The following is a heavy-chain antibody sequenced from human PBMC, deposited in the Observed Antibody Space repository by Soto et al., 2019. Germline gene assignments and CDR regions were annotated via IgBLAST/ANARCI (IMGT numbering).Heavy chain of an antibody. D-gene: IGHD6-25*01. V-gene: IGHV3-53*01. CDR3: ITFGYNNRERFDY. Sequence: PGGSLRLSCAVSGFTVSNNYMSWVRQAPGKGLEGVSVIYSGGYTAYGDPVKGRFTISRDASQSTLYLHMNSLSTDDTAVYYCITFGYNNRERFDYWGQGNPVTVSS. CDR1: GFTVSNNY. CDR2: IYSGGYT. J-gene: IGHJ4*02.